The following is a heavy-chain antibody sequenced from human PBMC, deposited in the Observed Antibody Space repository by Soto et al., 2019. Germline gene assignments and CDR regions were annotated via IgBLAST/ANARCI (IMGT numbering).Heavy chain of an antibody. CDR1: GFTSSSYV. J-gene: IGHJ6*02. CDR2: ISYDGSNK. CDR3: ARGDPYYGMDV. Sequence: QVQLVESGGGVVQPGRSLRLSCAASGFTSSSYVMHWVRQAPGKGQEWVAVISYDGSNKHYADSVKGRFTISRDNSRNTLYLQMKSMRGEDTAVYYCARGDPYYGMDVWGQGTTVTVSS. V-gene: IGHV3-30*04.